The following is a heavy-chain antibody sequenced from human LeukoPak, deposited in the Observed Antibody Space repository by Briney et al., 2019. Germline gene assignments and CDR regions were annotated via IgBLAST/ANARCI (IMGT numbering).Heavy chain of an antibody. V-gene: IGHV1-8*03. J-gene: IGHJ6*03. D-gene: IGHD6-13*01. CDR3: ARIGSSWYDYYYYCMDV. CDR2: MNPNSGNT. CDR1: GYTFTSYD. Sequence: ASVKVSCKASGYTFTSYDINWVRQATGQGLEWMGWMNPNSGNTGYAQKFQGRVTITRNTSISTAYMELSSLRSEDTAVYYRARIGSSWYDYYYYCMDVWGKGTTVTVSS.